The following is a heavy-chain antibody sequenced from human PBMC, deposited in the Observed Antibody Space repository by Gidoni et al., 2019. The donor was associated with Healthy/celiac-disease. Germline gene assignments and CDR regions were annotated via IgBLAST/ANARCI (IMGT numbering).Heavy chain of an antibody. Sequence: QVQLVQSGAEVKKPGASVKVSCKASGYTFTSYDINWVRQATGQGLEWMGWMNPNSGNTGYAQKFQGRVTMTRNTSISTAYMELSSLRSEDTAVYYCASLGYYDFWREPRSAFDIWGQGTMVTVSS. CDR1: GYTFTSYD. V-gene: IGHV1-8*01. J-gene: IGHJ3*02. CDR2: MNPNSGNT. D-gene: IGHD3-3*01. CDR3: ASLGYYDFWREPRSAFDI.